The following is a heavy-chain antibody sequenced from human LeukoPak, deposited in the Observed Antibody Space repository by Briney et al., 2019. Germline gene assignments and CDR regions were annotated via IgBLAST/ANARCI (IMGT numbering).Heavy chain of an antibody. V-gene: IGHV4-59*12. CDR2: IYYSGST. D-gene: IGHD3-22*01. CDR1: GGSISNYY. CDR3: ARVFDDYDSSGPSPWYAFDI. Sequence: KPSETLSLICTVSGGSISNYYLSWIRQPPGKGLEWIGSIYYSGSTYYNPSLESRVTISVDTSKSQFSLKLSSVTAADTAVYYCARVFDDYDSSGPSPWYAFDIWGQGTMVTVSS. J-gene: IGHJ3*02.